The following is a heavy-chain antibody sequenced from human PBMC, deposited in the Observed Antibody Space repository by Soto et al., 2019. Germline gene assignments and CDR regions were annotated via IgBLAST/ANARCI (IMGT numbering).Heavy chain of an antibody. CDR1: GYRFTSHG. Sequence: PGESLKISCKGSGYRFTSHGIAWVRQMAGKGLGWMGIVYPGDSDIRYSPSFQGQVTISADKSINTAYLQWSSLKASDTAIYYCARREYYDSSGSANWFDPWGQGTLVTVSS. CDR3: ARREYYDSSGSANWFDP. V-gene: IGHV5-51*01. J-gene: IGHJ5*02. D-gene: IGHD3-22*01. CDR2: VYPGDSDI.